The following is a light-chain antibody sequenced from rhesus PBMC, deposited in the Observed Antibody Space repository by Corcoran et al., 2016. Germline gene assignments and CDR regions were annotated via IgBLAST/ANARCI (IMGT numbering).Light chain of an antibody. CDR3: PHDYNWPWT. Sequence: EIVMTQSPATLSLSPGERATLSCRASQSVSSSVAWYQQQPGQAPKLLIYGASRRATGIPDRFSGSGSGTAFTLTISSLKPEDVELYYFPHDYNWPWTFGQGTKVEIK. V-gene: IGKV3-42*01. J-gene: IGKJ1*01. CDR2: GAS. CDR1: QSVSSS.